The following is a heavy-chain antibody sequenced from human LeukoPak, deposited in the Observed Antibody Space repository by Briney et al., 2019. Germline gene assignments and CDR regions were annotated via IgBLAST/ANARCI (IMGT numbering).Heavy chain of an antibody. D-gene: IGHD2-2*01. CDR2: IKQDGSEK. J-gene: IGHJ3*02. V-gene: IGHV3-7*01. CDR3: ARRPAANAFDI. CDR1: GFTFGSYW. Sequence: TGGSLRLSCAASGFTFGSYWMSWVRQAPGKGLEWVANIKQDGSEKHFVGSVRGRFTISRDNAKNSLYLQMNSLRAEDTAVYYCARRPAANAFDIWGQGTMVTVSS.